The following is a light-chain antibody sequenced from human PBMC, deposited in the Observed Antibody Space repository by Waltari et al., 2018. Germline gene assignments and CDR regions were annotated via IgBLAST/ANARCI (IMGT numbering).Light chain of an antibody. CDR1: KLGDKD. V-gene: IGLV3-1*01. J-gene: IGLJ2*01. CDR2: QND. Sequence: SYDLTQSPSVSVSPGQPASITSSGDKLGDKDASWYQQKPGQSPILVIYQNDKRPSGIPERFSGSSSGNIATLTISGTQAMDEAGYYCQAWDSGSVIFGGGTKLTVL. CDR3: QAWDSGSVI.